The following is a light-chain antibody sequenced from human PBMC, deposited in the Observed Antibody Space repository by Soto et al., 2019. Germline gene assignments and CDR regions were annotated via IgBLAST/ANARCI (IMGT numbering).Light chain of an antibody. V-gene: IGKV3-20*01. Sequence: EVVLTQSPGTLSLSPGEIATLSFSASQSVGSSYLTWYQQKPGQAPRLLIYGTSSRATGIPDRFSGSGSGTDFTLTISRLEPEDFAVYFCQQYGDSPWTFGQGTKVDIK. CDR3: QQYGDSPWT. CDR1: QSVGSSY. CDR2: GTS. J-gene: IGKJ1*01.